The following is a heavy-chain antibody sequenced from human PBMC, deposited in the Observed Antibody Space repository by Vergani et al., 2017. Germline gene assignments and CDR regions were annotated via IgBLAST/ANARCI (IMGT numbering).Heavy chain of an antibody. CDR1: GYSFTSYW. J-gene: IGHJ2*01. CDR2: IDPSDSYT. Sequence: EVQLVQSGAEVKKPGESLRISCKGSGYSFTSYWINWVRQMPGKGLEWMGNIDPSDSYTNYSPSFQGHVTISADKSVSTAYLQWSSLQASDPAMYYCARHSGYVYWYFDLWGRGTLVTVSS. CDR3: ARHSGYVYWYFDL. D-gene: IGHD5-12*01. V-gene: IGHV5-10-1*03.